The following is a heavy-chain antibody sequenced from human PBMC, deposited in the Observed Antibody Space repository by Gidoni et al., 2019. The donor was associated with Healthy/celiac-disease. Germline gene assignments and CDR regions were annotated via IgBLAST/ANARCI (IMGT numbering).Heavy chain of an antibody. CDR2: IIPIFGTA. D-gene: IGHD3-22*01. Sequence: QLQLVLSGAEVRKPRSSVKVSCKASGGPFSIYAISWVRQAPGQGLEWMGRIIPIFGTANYAQKFQSRVTITADESTSTAYMERSSLRSEYNAVYYCARVDYYDSSENWYFDLWGRGTLVTVSS. CDR3: ARVDYYDSSENWYFDL. J-gene: IGHJ2*01. CDR1: GGPFSIYA. V-gene: IGHV1-69*18.